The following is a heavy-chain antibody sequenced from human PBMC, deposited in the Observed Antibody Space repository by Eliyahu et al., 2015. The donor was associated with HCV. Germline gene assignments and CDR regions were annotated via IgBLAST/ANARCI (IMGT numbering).Heavy chain of an antibody. D-gene: IGHD3-10*01. J-gene: IGHJ5*02. CDR2: TSSSSSYI. Sequence: EVQLVESGGGLVKPGGSLRLSCAASGFTFSXYSMNWVRQAPGKGLEWVSSTSSSSSYIYYADSVKGRFTISRDNAKNSLYLQMNSLRAEDTAVYYCARGPSTLRGVIPNWFDPWGQGTLVTVSS. CDR1: GFTFSXYS. CDR3: ARGPSTLRGVIPNWFDP. V-gene: IGHV3-21*01.